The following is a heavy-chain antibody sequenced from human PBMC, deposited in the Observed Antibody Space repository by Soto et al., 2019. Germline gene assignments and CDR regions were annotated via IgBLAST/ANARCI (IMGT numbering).Heavy chain of an antibody. D-gene: IGHD6-13*01. V-gene: IGHV3-30-3*01. CDR2: ISYDGSNK. CDR1: GFTFSSYA. CDR3: ARGGYSSSWYYPYGMDV. Sequence: QVQLVESGGGVVQPGRSLRLSCAASGFTFSSYAMHWVRQAPGKGLEWVAVISYDGSNKYYADSVKGRFTISRDNSKNTLYLQMNGLRAEDTAVYYCARGGYSSSWYYPYGMDVWGQGTTVTVSS. J-gene: IGHJ6*02.